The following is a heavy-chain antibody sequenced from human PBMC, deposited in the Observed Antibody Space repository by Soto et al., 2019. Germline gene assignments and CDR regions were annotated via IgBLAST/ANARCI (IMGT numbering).Heavy chain of an antibody. D-gene: IGHD4-17*01. V-gene: IGHV3-21*01. CDR3: ARVRYGDYHYYYYMDV. CDR2: ISSSSSYI. Sequence: EVQLVESGGGLVKPGGSRRLSCAASGFTFSSYSMNWVRQAPGKGLEWVSSISSSSSYIYYADSVKGRFTISRDNAKNSLYLQMNSLRAEDTAVYYCARVRYGDYHYYYYMDVWGKGTTVTVSS. CDR1: GFTFSSYS. J-gene: IGHJ6*03.